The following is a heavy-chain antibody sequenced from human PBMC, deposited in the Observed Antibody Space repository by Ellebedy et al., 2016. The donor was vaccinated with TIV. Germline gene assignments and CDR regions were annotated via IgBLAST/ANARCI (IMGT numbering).Heavy chain of an antibody. D-gene: IGHD3-10*01. Sequence: GESLKISCTASGFTFSSYAMSWVRQAPGKGLEWVSAISGSGGSTYYADSVKGRFTISRDNSKNTLYLQMNSLRAEDTAVYYCAKDPGYYGSGSYYYFDYWGQGTLVTVSS. CDR1: GFTFSSYA. CDR2: ISGSGGST. J-gene: IGHJ4*02. CDR3: AKDPGYYGSGSYYYFDY. V-gene: IGHV3-23*01.